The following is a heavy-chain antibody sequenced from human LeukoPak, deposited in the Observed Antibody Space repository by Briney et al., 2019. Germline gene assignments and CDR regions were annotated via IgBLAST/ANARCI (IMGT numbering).Heavy chain of an antibody. CDR3: ARGAYRGGDCYSIGFDP. Sequence: PSQTLSLTCTVSGGSISSGSYYWSWIRQPAGKGLEWIGRIYTSGSTNYNPSLKSRVTISVDTSKNQFSLKLSSVTAADTAVYYCARGAYRGGDCYSIGFDPWGQGTLVTVSS. J-gene: IGHJ5*02. CDR1: GGSISSGSYY. V-gene: IGHV4-61*02. D-gene: IGHD2-21*01. CDR2: IYTSGST.